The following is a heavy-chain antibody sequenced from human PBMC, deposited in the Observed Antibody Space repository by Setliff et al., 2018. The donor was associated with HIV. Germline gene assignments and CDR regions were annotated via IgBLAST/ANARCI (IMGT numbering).Heavy chain of an antibody. V-gene: IGHV4-39*01. CDR3: ATSEWELIDFDY. J-gene: IGHJ4*02. D-gene: IGHD1-26*01. CDR1: GGSISSSSYY. Sequence: SETLSLTCTVFGGSISSSSYYWGWIRQPPGKGLEWIGSIYFSGRTYYNPSLKSRVTMSVDASKHQFSLNLNSVTAADTAVYFCATSEWELIDFDYWGQGTLVTVSS. CDR2: IYFSGRT.